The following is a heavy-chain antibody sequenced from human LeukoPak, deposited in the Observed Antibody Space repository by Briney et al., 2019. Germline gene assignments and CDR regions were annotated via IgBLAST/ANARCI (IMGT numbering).Heavy chain of an antibody. V-gene: IGHV4-38-2*01. CDR2: IYHSGST. D-gene: IGHD1-26*01. CDR1: GYSISNGYY. J-gene: IGHJ4*02. CDR3: AHRGSYYGLDFDY. Sequence: SETLSLTCAVSGYSISNGYYWGCILQPPGKGLEWIGIIYHSGSTYYNPSLKGRASLSVDMSKHHFSRKPSSVTAADTAVYYCAHRGSYYGLDFDYWGQGTLVTVSS.